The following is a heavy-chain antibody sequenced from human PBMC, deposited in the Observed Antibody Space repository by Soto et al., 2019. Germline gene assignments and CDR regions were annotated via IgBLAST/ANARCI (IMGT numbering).Heavy chain of an antibody. J-gene: IGHJ4*02. CDR3: AKVSRKGSAIDFDY. CDR2: VNPNNGDT. D-gene: IGHD3-10*01. V-gene: IGHV1-8*01. Sequence: QVQLVQSGAELKKPGASVKVSCKASGYTFSNYDMNWVRQATGQGPEWIGWVNPNNGDTGYAQKFKGRVAXTTDISTTTAYMELTSLRSEDTAIYYCAKVSRKGSAIDFDYWGQGTLITVSS. CDR1: GYTFSNYD.